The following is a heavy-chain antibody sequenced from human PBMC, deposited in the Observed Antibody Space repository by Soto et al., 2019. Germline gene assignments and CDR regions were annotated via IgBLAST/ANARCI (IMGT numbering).Heavy chain of an antibody. J-gene: IGHJ6*02. CDR1: GFTFSSYG. Sequence: GGSLRLSCAASGFTFSSYGMHWVRQAPGKGLEWVAVISYDGSNKYYADSVKGRFTIPRDNSKNTLYLQMNSLRAEDTAVYYCAKSLGRTGPLLTGDYYYYGMDVWGQGTTVTVSS. CDR2: ISYDGSNK. V-gene: IGHV3-30*18. CDR3: AKSLGRTGPLLTGDYYYYGMDV.